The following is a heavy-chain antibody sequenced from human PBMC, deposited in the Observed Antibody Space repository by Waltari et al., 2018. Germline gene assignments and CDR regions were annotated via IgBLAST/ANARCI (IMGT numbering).Heavy chain of an antibody. Sequence: QVQLQESGPGLVKPSETLSLTCAVSGYSISSGYYWCWIRQPPGKGLEWIGSSYHSGSTYYNPSTKSRVTISVDTSKNQFALKLSSVTAADTAVYYCARHGASGDYYFDYWGQGTLVTVSS. V-gene: IGHV4-38-2*01. J-gene: IGHJ4*02. CDR3: ARHGASGDYYFDY. CDR2: SYHSGST. CDR1: GYSISSGYY. D-gene: IGHD4-17*01.